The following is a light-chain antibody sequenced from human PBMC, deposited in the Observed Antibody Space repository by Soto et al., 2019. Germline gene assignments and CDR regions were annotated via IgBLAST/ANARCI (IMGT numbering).Light chain of an antibody. Sequence: QSALTQPPSASGTPGQRVTISCSGSSSNIGSNTVNWYQQLPGTAPKLLIYSHNQRPSGVPDRFSDSKSGTSASLAISGLQSEDEADYYCAAWDDSLNGVVFGGGTKLTVL. CDR2: SHN. J-gene: IGLJ2*01. V-gene: IGLV1-44*01. CDR3: AAWDDSLNGVV. CDR1: SSNIGSNT.